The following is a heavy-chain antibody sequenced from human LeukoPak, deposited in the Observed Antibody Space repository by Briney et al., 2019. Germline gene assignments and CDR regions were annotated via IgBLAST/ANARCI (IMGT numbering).Heavy chain of an antibody. CDR1: GYTFTSYG. J-gene: IGHJ4*02. D-gene: IGHD3-10*01. V-gene: IGHV1-18*04. CDR3: ARVGPHYGSGKLDDY. CDR2: ISAYNGNT. Sequence: WASVKVSCKASGYTFTSYGISWVRQAPGQGLEWMGWISAYNGNTNYAQKLQGRVTMTTDTSTSTAYMELRSLRSDDTAVYYCARVGPHYGSGKLDDYWGQGTLVTVSS.